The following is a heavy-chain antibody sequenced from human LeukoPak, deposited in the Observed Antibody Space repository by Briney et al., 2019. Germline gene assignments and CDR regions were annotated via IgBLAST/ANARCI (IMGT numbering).Heavy chain of an antibody. J-gene: IGHJ4*02. CDR2: ISAYNGNT. CDR1: GYTFTSYG. CDR3: ARDRERVVATMGYY. V-gene: IGHV1-18*01. Sequence: GASVKVSCKASGYTFTSYGISWVRQAPGQGLEWMGWISAYNGNTNYAQKLQGRVTMTIDTSTSTAYMELRSLRSDDTAVYYCARDRERVVATMGYYWGQGTLVTVSS. D-gene: IGHD5-12*01.